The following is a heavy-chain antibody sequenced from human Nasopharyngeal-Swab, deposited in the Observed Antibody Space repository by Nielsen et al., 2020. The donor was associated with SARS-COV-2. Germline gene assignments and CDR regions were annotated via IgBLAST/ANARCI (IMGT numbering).Heavy chain of an antibody. CDR1: GFTFSSYG. CDR2: ISYDGSNK. V-gene: IGHV3-30*18. CDR3: AKIGGDSTELRAFDI. Sequence: GASLKLSCAASGFTFSSYGMHWVRQAPGKGLEWVAVISYDGSNKYYADSVKGRFTISRDNSKNTLYLQMNSLRAEDTAVYYCAKIGGDSTELRAFDIWGQGTMVTVSS. D-gene: IGHD3-16*01. J-gene: IGHJ3*02.